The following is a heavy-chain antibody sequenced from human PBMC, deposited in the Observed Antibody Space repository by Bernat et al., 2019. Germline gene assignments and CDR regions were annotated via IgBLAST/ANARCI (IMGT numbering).Heavy chain of an antibody. CDR2: IWYDGSNK. V-gene: IGHV3-33*01. CDR3: ARWGPNYDISTGFFDY. CDR1: GFTFSSYG. J-gene: IGHJ4*02. D-gene: IGHD3-9*01. Sequence: QVQLVESGGGVVQPGRSLRLSCAASGFTFSSYGMHWVRQAPGKGLEWVAVIWYDGSNKYYADSVKGRFTISRDNSKNTLYLQMNSLRAEDTAVYYCARWGPNYDISTGFFDYWGQGTLVTVSS.